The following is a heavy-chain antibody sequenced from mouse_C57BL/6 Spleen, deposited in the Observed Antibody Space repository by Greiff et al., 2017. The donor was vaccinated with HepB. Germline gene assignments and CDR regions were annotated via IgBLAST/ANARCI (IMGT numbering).Heavy chain of an antibody. J-gene: IGHJ4*01. CDR1: GYSITSGYY. V-gene: IGHV3-6*01. Sequence: EVQLVESGPGLVKPSQSLSLTCSVTGYSITSGYYWNWIRQFPGNKLEWMGYISYDGSNNYNPSLKNRTSITRDTSKNQFFLKLNSVTTEDTATYYCARGGGYYAMDYWGQGTSVTVSS. CDR3: ARGGGYYAMDY. CDR2: ISYDGSN.